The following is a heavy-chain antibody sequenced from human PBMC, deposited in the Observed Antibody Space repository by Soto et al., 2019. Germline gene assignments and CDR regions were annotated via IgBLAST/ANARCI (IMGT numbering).Heavy chain of an antibody. V-gene: IGHV4-39*07. D-gene: IGHD3-16*01. J-gene: IGHJ4*02. Sequence: SETLSLTCPVSGGSISSSIYYWGWIRQPPGKGLEWIGSIYYSGSTYYNPSLKSRVTISVDTSKNQFSLKLSSVTAADTAVYYCALRLGDPGRLYFDYWGQGTLVTVSS. CDR2: IYYSGST. CDR3: ALRLGDPGRLYFDY. CDR1: GGSISSSIYY.